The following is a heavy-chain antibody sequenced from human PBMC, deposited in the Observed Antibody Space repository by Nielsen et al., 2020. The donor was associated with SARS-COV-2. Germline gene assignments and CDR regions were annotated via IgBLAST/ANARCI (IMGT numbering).Heavy chain of an antibody. D-gene: IGHD6-6*01. J-gene: IGHJ6*02. Sequence: VRQAPGKGLEWVGRIKSKTDGGTTDYAAPVKGRFTISRDDSKNTLYLQMNSLKTEDTAVHYCTTVGGSSSSTYYYYGMDVWGQGTTVTVSS. CDR3: TTVGGSSSSTYYYYGMDV. CDR2: IKSKTDGGTT. V-gene: IGHV3-15*01.